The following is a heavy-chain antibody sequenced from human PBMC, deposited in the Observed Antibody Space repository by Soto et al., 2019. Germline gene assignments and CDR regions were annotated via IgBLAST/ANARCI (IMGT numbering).Heavy chain of an antibody. CDR1: GFSLSGYW. CDR2: IRGSGGPT. Sequence: EVQLVESGGGLVQPGGSLKLSCAASGFSLSGYWMHWVRQAPGKGLEWVSLIRGSGGPTNYADSVKGRFTVSRDNSKNMLFLQMNSLRAEDTAVYYCVKDFRGGYDWTHDWGQGTLVTVSS. V-gene: IGHV3-23*04. D-gene: IGHD5-12*01. CDR3: VKDFRGGYDWTHD. J-gene: IGHJ4*02.